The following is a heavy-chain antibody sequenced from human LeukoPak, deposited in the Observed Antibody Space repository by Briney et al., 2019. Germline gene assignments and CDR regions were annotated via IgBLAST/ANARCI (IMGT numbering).Heavy chain of an antibody. CDR1: GGSFSGYY. CDR2: INHSGST. V-gene: IGHV4-34*01. CDR3: ARAGRYSKGSWDY. Sequence: SETLSLTCAVYGGSFSGYYWSWIRQPPGKGLEWIGEINHSGSTNYNPPLKSRVTISVDTSKNQFSLKLSSVTAADTAVYYCARAGRYSKGSWDYWGQGTLVTVSS. J-gene: IGHJ4*02. D-gene: IGHD4-11*01.